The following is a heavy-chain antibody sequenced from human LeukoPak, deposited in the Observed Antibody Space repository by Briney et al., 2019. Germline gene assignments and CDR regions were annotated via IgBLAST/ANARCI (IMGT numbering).Heavy chain of an antibody. V-gene: IGHV1-69*02. CDR1: GGTFSSYT. CDR2: IIPILGIA. Sequence: GASVKLSCKASGGTFSSYTISWVRQAPGQGLEWMGRIIPILGIANYAQKFQGRVTITADKSTSTAYMELSSLRSEDTAVYYCARAEYSSSWYSPYYFDYWGQGTLATVSS. D-gene: IGHD6-13*01. CDR3: ARAEYSSSWYSPYYFDY. J-gene: IGHJ4*02.